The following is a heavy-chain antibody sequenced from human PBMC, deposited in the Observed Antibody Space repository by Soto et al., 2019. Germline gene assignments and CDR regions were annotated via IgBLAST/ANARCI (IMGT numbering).Heavy chain of an antibody. CDR3: ARHRPFYYGGNRKVVVFDT. CDR2: IYPGDSDT. CDR1: GYSFTSYW. Sequence: PGESLQISCKGSGYSFTSYWIGWVRQMPGKGLEWMGIIYPGDSDTRYSPSFQGQVTISADKSISTAYLQWSSLKASDTAMYYCARHRPFYYGGNRKVVVFDTWGPGTLVTVSS. D-gene: IGHD4-17*01. J-gene: IGHJ5*02. V-gene: IGHV5-51*01.